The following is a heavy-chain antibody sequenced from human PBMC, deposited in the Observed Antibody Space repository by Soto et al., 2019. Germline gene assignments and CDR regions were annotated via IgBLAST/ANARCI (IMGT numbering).Heavy chain of an antibody. D-gene: IGHD3-16*01. V-gene: IGHV3-33*08. Sequence: QERLVESGGGVVQPGRSLRLSCAVSGFTFSDYAMHWVRQAPGKGLEWVALIWHDGLNEFYADSVRGRFTISNDISNKDFYLPMNRLSPEAPAVYYCTKSRGAAYVWGLEIDQWGQGTLVTVSS. CDR2: IWHDGLNE. J-gene: IGHJ5*02. CDR3: TKSRGAAYVWGLEIDQ. CDR1: GFTFSDYA.